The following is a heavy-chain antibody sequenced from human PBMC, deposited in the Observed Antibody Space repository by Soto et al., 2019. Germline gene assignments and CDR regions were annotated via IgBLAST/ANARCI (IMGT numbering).Heavy chain of an antibody. D-gene: IGHD5-12*01. J-gene: IGHJ4*02. CDR3: ARDHPRYSGYDYVDY. CDR1: GGSISSSSYY. CDR2: IYYSGST. Sequence: SETLSLTCTVSGGSISSSSYYWGWIRQPPGKGLEWIGSIYYSGSTYYNPSLKSRVTISVDTSQNQFSLKLSSVTAADTAVSYCARDHPRYSGYDYVDYWGQGTLVTVSS. V-gene: IGHV4-39*02.